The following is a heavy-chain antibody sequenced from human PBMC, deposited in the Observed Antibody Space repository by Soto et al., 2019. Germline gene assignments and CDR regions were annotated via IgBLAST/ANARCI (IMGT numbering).Heavy chain of an antibody. Sequence: LSLTYTVSGGSISSYYWSWIRQPPGKGLEWIGYIYYSGSTNYNPSLKSRVTISVDTSKNQFSLKLSSVTAADTAVYYCARDTIAAAGNYYYYYGMGVWGQGTTVTVSS. J-gene: IGHJ6*02. D-gene: IGHD6-13*01. CDR1: GGSISSYY. CDR3: ARDTIAAAGNYYYYYGMGV. V-gene: IGHV4-59*01. CDR2: IYYSGST.